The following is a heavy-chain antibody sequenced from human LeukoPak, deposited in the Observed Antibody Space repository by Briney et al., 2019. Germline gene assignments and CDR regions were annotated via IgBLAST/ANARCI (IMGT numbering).Heavy chain of an antibody. CDR2: ISGSGSTV. V-gene: IGHV3-23*01. D-gene: IGHD6-19*01. CDR1: GFTFSSSA. Sequence: GGSLRLSCAASGFTFSSSAMSWVRQAPGKGLEWVSAISGSGSTVYYADSVKGRFTISRDNAKNSLYLQMNSLRAEDTAVYYCASYSSGWYFDYWAREPWSPSPQ. CDR3: ASYSSGWYFDY. J-gene: IGHJ4*02.